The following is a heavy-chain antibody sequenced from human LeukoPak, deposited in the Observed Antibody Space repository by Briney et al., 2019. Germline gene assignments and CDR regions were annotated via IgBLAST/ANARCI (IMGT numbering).Heavy chain of an antibody. CDR3: ATERGTGYYYYYGMDD. CDR2: IYHSGRT. CDR1: GYSISSGYY. D-gene: IGHD1-14*01. V-gene: IGHV4-38-2*02. Sequence: SEPLKLTCTVSGYSISSGYYWGWIRQPPGEGLGWIGSIYHSGRTNYNPSFKGRVTISVDTSTNPFSLKLSSVTAADTAVYYCATERGTGYYYYYGMDDWGKGTTVTVSS. J-gene: IGHJ6*04.